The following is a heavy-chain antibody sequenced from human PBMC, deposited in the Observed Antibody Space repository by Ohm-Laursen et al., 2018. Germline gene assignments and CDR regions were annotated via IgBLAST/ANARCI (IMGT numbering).Heavy chain of an antibody. J-gene: IGHJ6*02. Sequence: SLRLSCTAFGFNFDGNAMHWVRQAPGKGLEWVAAISWNSGSIGYADSVKGRFTISRDNAKNSLYLQMNSLRAEDTALYYCAKDTLGEGYYGMDVWGQGTTVTVSS. D-gene: IGHD3-10*01. CDR1: GFNFDGNA. CDR2: ISWNSGSI. V-gene: IGHV3-9*01. CDR3: AKDTLGEGYYGMDV.